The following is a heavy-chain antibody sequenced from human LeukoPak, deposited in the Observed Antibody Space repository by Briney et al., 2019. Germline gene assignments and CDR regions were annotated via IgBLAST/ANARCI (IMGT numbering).Heavy chain of an antibody. CDR1: GGSINSYY. V-gene: IGHV4-4*07. CDR2: IYTSGST. D-gene: IGHD3-10*01. CDR3: ARGGTRGNWFDP. Sequence: PSETLSLTCTVSGGSINSYYWSWIRQPAGKGLEWIGRIYTSGSTNYNPSLKSRVTISVDTSKNQFSLKLSSVTAADTAVYYCARGGTRGNWFDPWGQGTLVTVSS. J-gene: IGHJ5*02.